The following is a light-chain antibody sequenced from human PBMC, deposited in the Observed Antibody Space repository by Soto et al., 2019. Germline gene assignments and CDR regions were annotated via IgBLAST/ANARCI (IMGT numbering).Light chain of an antibody. V-gene: IGKV2D-29*02. CDR3: MQSTQLPPT. J-gene: IGKJ5*01. Sequence: DVVMTQRPLSLPVAPGQGSCIAFGASRSLLHITGETFLFWYLQKPGQSPQLLIYEVSTRVSGVPDRFSGRGSGPDFTLEISRVETDDVGIYYCMQSTQLPPTFGQGTRLEIK. CDR1: RSLLHITGETF. CDR2: EVS.